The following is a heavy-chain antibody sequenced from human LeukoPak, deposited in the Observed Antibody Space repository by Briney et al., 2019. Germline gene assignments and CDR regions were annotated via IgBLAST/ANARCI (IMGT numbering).Heavy chain of an antibody. Sequence: RPGGSLKLSCAASGFTVSSNYMSWVRQAPGKGLEWVSVIYSGGSTYYADSVKGRFTISRDNSKNTLYLQMNSLRAEDTAVYYCASGGGPSSGWSTDTDAFDIWGQGTMVTVSS. J-gene: IGHJ3*02. CDR2: IYSGGST. V-gene: IGHV3-53*01. D-gene: IGHD6-19*01. CDR3: ASGGGPSSGWSTDTDAFDI. CDR1: GFTVSSNY.